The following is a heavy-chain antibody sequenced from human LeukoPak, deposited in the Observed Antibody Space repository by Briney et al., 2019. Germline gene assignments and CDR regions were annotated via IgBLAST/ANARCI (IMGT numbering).Heavy chain of an antibody. V-gene: IGHV1-69*13. D-gene: IGHD3-3*01. J-gene: IGHJ3*02. Sequence: SVKVSCKASGGSLKNFAISWVRQAPGQGPEWMGGFNHIYGTTNYAQKFQGRVTITVDDSTNIAYLDLSSLRSDDTALYYCARRAEWFSWTRLDAFDIWGEGTMVTVSS. CDR1: GGSLKNFA. CDR2: FNHIYGTT. CDR3: ARRAEWFSWTRLDAFDI.